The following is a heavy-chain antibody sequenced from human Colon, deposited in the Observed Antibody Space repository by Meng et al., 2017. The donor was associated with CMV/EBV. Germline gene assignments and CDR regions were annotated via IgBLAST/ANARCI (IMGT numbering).Heavy chain of an antibody. V-gene: IGHV3-74*02. CDR2: INSDGKTT. Sequence: EVQLVESGGGLVKPGGSLRLSCAASGFSLSSHWIHWVRQTPGKGLVWVSRINSDGKTTNYAGSVRGRFTISRDSAKNTLYLEMNSLRVEDTAVYYCIRDFVGITEFWGQGTLVTVSS. CDR3: IRDFVGITEF. CDR1: GFSLSSHW. J-gene: IGHJ4*02. D-gene: IGHD1-26*01.